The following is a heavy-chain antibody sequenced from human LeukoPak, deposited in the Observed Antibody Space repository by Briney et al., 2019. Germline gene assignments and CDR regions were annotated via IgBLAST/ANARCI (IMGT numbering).Heavy chain of an antibody. CDR1: DFTFSNFG. D-gene: IGHD6-19*01. Sequence: GRSLRLSCVASDFTFSNFGMHWVRQAPGKGLEWLSFIRYDGSNNYHADSVKGRFSISRDNSKNTLHLQMNTLRPDDTAVYYCARTAVAGTLRWFDLWGQGTLVIVSS. V-gene: IGHV3-30*02. J-gene: IGHJ5*02. CDR3: ARTAVAGTLRWFDL. CDR2: IRYDGSNN.